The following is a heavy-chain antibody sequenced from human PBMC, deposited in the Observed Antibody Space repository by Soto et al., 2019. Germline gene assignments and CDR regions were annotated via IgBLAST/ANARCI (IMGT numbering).Heavy chain of an antibody. CDR1: GFTFSSYA. CDR3: AKVRPLRDCTRTSCLGAFDI. D-gene: IGHD2-2*01. J-gene: IGHJ3*02. V-gene: IGHV3-23*01. CDR2: ITASGDTT. Sequence: EVQLLESGGGLVQPGGSLRLSCAASGFTFSSYAMSWVRQAPGKGLEWDSAITASGDTTYYADSVKGRXXXXXXXXXXXXXXXXXXXXAEDTAVYYCAKVRPLRDCTRTSCLGAFDIWGQGTMVTVSS.